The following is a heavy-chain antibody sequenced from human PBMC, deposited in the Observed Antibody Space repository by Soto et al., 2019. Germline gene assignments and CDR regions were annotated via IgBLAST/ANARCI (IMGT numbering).Heavy chain of an antibody. CDR1: GFTVSSNY. CDR2: IYSGGSA. J-gene: IGHJ4*02. V-gene: IGHV3-66*04. Sequence: EVQLVESGGGLVQPGGSLRLSCAASGFTVSSNYMSWVRQAPGKGLEWVSVIYSGGSAYYADSVKGRFTISRDNSKNTLYLQMNRLRAEDTAVDYCARHGYSYGGGYFDYWGQGTLVTVSS. CDR3: ARHGYSYGGGYFDY. D-gene: IGHD5-18*01.